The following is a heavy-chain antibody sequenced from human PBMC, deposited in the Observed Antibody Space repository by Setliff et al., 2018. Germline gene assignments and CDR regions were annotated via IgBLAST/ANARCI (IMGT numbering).Heavy chain of an antibody. V-gene: IGHV3-15*01. CDR1: GFTFSGYY. CDR2: IKSKTDGGTT. J-gene: IGHJ4*02. CDR3: TTDPDLNY. Sequence: GSLRLSCAASGFTFSGYYMQWVRQAPGKGLEWVGRIKSKTDGGTTDYAAPVKGRFTISRDDSKNTLYLQMDSLTTDDTAVYYCTTDPDLNYWGQGTLVTVSS.